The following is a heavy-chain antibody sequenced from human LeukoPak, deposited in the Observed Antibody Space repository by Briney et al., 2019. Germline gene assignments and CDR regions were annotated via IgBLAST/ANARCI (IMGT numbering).Heavy chain of an antibody. V-gene: IGHV1-69*05. D-gene: IGHD1-7*01. CDR3: ARGILNWNSLYYFDY. J-gene: IGHJ4*02. CDR2: IIPIFGTA. CDR1: GGTFSSYA. Sequence: ASVKVPCKASGGTFSSYAISWVRQAPGQGLEWMGGIIPIFGTANYAQKFQGRVTITTDESTSTAYMELSSLRSEDTAVYYCARGILNWNSLYYFDYWGQGTLVTVSS.